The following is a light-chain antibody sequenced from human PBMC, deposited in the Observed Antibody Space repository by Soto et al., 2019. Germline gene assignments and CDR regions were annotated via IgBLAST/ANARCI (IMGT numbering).Light chain of an antibody. J-gene: IGLJ2*01. Sequence: QSALTQPASVSGSPGQSITLSCTGTSSDIGDYDFVSWYQRYPGKAPKLIIYDVNNRPSGVSNRFSGSKSGNTASLTISGLQAEDEADYYCTSYASSSTHVVFGGGTKLTVL. CDR1: SSDIGDYDF. V-gene: IGLV2-14*01. CDR3: TSYASSSTHVV. CDR2: DVN.